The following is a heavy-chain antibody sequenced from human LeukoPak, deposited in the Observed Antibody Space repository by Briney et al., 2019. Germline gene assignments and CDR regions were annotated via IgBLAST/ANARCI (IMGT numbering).Heavy chain of an antibody. V-gene: IGHV3-23*01. J-gene: IGHJ4*02. CDR2: IRVNDET. Sequence: PGGSLRLSCAASGITFSNYAMNWVRQAPGKGLEWVSGIRVNDETYYADSVKGRFTISRDNSENTLYLQMGGLRAEDTAVYYCAKGTGDMGYYFDRWGQGTLVTVSS. CDR1: GITFSNYA. D-gene: IGHD7-27*01. CDR3: AKGTGDMGYYFDR.